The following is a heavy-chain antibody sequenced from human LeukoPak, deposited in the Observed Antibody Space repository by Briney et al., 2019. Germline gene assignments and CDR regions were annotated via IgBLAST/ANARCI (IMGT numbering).Heavy chain of an antibody. V-gene: IGHV1-69*01. J-gene: IGHJ6*02. CDR3: ARDDRSEPAHYYYGMDV. D-gene: IGHD1-14*01. CDR2: TIPIFGTA. CDR1: GGTFSSYA. Sequence: ASVKVSCKASGGTFSSYAISWVRQAPGQGLEWMGGTIPIFGTANYAQKFQGRVTITADESTSTAYMEPSSLRSEDTAVYYCARDDRSEPAHYYYGMDVWGQGTTVTVSS.